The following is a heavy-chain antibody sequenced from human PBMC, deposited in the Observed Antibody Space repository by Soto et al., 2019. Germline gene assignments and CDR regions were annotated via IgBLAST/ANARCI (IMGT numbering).Heavy chain of an antibody. Sequence: QGLEWMGRIIPILGIANYAQKFQGRVTITADKSTSTAYMELSSLRSEDTSVYFCAKDGIVATISVFAFWGQGTSVIVSP. J-gene: IGHJ6*01. D-gene: IGHD5-12*01. CDR2: IIPILGIA. V-gene: IGHV1-69*04. CDR3: AKDGIVATISVFAF.